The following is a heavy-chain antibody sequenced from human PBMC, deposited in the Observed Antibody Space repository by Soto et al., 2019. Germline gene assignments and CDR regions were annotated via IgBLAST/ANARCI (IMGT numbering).Heavy chain of an antibody. CDR2: IYYSGST. CDR3: ARDGWGWVAARPDPAPNYYYYGMDV. V-gene: IGHV4-59*01. CDR1: GGSISSYY. J-gene: IGHJ6*02. D-gene: IGHD6-6*01. Sequence: SETLSLTCTVSGGSISSYYWGWIRQPPGKGLEWIGYIYYSGSTNYNPSLKSRVTISVDTSKNQFSLKLSSVTAADTAVYYCARDGWGWVAARPDPAPNYYYYGMDVWGQGTTVTVSS.